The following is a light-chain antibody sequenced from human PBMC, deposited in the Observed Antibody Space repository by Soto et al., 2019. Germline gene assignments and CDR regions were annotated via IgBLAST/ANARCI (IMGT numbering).Light chain of an antibody. Sequence: QSVLTQPASVSGSPGQSITISCTGTSSVIGSYNYVSWYQHHPGKVPQLMIYDVSNQPSGVSNRFSGSKSGNTASLTISGLQAEDEADYYSRSYTSSNTYVFGTGTKVTDL. CDR1: SSVIGSYNY. CDR3: RSYTSSNTYV. CDR2: DVS. V-gene: IGLV2-14*03. J-gene: IGLJ1*01.